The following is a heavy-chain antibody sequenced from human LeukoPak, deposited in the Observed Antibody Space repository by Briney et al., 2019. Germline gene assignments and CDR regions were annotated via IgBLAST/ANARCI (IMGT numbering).Heavy chain of an antibody. CDR2: INAGNGNT. CDR3: AGGGGGFAVAHY. J-gene: IGHJ4*02. CDR1: GYTFTSYA. V-gene: IGHV1-3*01. D-gene: IGHD6-19*01. Sequence: ASVKVSCKASGYTFTSYAMHWVRQAPGQRLEWMGWINAGNGNTKYSQKFQGRVTITRDTSASTAYMELSSLRSEDTAVYYCAGGGGGFAVAHYWGQGTLVTVSS.